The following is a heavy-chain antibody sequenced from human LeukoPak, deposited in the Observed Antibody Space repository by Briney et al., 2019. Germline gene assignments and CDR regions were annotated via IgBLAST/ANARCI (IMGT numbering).Heavy chain of an antibody. J-gene: IGHJ6*03. V-gene: IGHV3-43*01. CDR2: ITWDGDKT. CDR1: GFTFDDYT. CDR3: ARDRGDFPSYYYYYMDV. D-gene: IGHD3-3*01. Sequence: GGSLRLSCAASGFTFDDYTMHWVRQTPGKGLEWVSLITWDGDKTNYVDSVKGRFTISRDNSKNSLYLQMHSLTTEDTAVYYCARDRGDFPSYYYYYMDVWGKGTTVTVSS.